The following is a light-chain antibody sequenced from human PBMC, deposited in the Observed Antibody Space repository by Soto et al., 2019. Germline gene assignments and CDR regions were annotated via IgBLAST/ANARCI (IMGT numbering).Light chain of an antibody. CDR1: SSNIGSNT. J-gene: IGLJ3*02. Sequence: QSVLTQPPSASGTPGQRVTISCSGSSSNIGSNTVTWYQQLPGTAPKLLIYSNHQRPSGVPDRFSASKSGTSASLTISGLQSEDEADYYCAAWDDSLNGPGVFGGGTKLTVL. CDR2: SNH. V-gene: IGLV1-44*01. CDR3: AAWDDSLNGPGV.